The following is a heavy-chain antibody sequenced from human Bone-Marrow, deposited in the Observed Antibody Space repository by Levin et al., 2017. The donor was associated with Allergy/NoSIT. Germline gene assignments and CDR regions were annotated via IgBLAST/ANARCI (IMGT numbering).Heavy chain of an antibody. CDR2: VSYRGNS. Sequence: SETLSLTCAVSGDSLNSNNWWAWIRQTPGKGLEWIGYVSYRGNSYDNPSLKSRLTMSVDTSRNEFSLKLSSVTAADTAVYYCARRSNWGTSWFFDLWGRGTLVSVSS. CDR1: GDSLNSNNW. CDR3: ARRSNWGTSWFFDL. V-gene: IGHV4-28*01. D-gene: IGHD7-27*01. J-gene: IGHJ2*01.